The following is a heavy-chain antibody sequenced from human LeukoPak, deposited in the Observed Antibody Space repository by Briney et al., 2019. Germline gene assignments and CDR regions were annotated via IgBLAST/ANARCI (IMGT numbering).Heavy chain of an antibody. D-gene: IGHD1-26*01. Sequence: SETLSLTCAVYGGSFSGYYWSWIRQPPGKGLEWIGEINHSGSTNYNPSLKSRVTISVDTPKNQFSLKLSSVTAADTAVYYCTRGDSMDVWGKGTTVTISS. CDR2: INHSGST. J-gene: IGHJ6*03. V-gene: IGHV4-34*01. CDR3: TRGDSMDV. CDR1: GGSFSGYY.